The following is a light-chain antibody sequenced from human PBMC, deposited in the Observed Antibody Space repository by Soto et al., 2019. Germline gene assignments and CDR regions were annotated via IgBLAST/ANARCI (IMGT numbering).Light chain of an antibody. J-gene: IGKJ1*01. CDR3: LQYDSHSWT. Sequence: DIEMIQSPSILSASVGDRVTITCRASRSISDWVAWYQQKPGKAPQLLIFDASTLKSGVPSRFSGSGSGTEFTLTISSLQPDDVATYYCLQYDSHSWTFGQGTKVDIK. CDR1: RSISDW. CDR2: DAS. V-gene: IGKV1-5*01.